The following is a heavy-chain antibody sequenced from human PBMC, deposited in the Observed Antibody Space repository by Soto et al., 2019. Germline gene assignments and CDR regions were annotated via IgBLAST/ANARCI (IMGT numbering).Heavy chain of an antibody. Sequence: EVQLVECGGGLVQPGGSLRLSCAASGLTVRSNYMSWVRQAPGKGLEWVSVIYSGGRTYYADSVKGRFTITRDNSKNTVYLQMNSLRAEDTAVYYCARLRFLQETLDAFDIWGQGTMVTVSS. J-gene: IGHJ3*02. D-gene: IGHD4-4*01. CDR3: ARLRFLQETLDAFDI. CDR1: GLTVRSNY. CDR2: IYSGGRT. V-gene: IGHV3-66*01.